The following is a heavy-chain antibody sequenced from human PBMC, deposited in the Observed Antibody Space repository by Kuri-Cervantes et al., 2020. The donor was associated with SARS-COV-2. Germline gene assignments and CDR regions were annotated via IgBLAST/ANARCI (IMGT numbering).Heavy chain of an antibody. J-gene: IGHJ4*02. D-gene: IGHD6-19*01. Sequence: ASVKVSCKASGYTFTSYGISWVRRAPGQGLEWMGWISAYNGNTNYAQKLQGRVTMTTDTSTSTAYMELRSLRSEDTAVYYCARNLGGVPVAGISDYWGQGTLVTVSS. V-gene: IGHV1-18*01. CDR3: ARNLGGVPVAGISDY. CDR1: GYTFTSYG. CDR2: ISAYNGNT.